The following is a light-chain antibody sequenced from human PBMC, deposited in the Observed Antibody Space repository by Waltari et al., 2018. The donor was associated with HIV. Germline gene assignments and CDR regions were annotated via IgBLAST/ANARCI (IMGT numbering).Light chain of an antibody. CDR2: WGS. J-gene: IGLJ3*02. Sequence: QSVLTQSPSASGTPGQRVPISCSGSSSNVGKNYVYWFQQIPGTGPKLLIYWGSQRPSGVPDRFSGSKSGTSASLAISGLRSEDEADYYCAVWDDNLSAWVFGGGTRLTVL. V-gene: IGLV1-47*01. CDR1: SSNVGKNY. CDR3: AVWDDNLSAWV.